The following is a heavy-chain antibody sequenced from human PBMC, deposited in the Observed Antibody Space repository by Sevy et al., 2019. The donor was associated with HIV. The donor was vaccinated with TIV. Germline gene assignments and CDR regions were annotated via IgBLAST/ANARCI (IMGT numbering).Heavy chain of an antibody. CDR3: ARAGTRDSGYYY. V-gene: IGHV4-31*03. CDR2: IYDSGST. D-gene: IGHD3-22*01. J-gene: IGHJ4*02. Sequence: SETRSLTCTVSGGSISSGGYYWSWIRQHPGKGLEWIGYIYDSGSTYYNPSLKSRVTISVDTSKNQFSLKLSSVTAADTAVYYCARAGTRDSGYYYWGQGTLVTVSS. CDR1: GGSISSGGYY.